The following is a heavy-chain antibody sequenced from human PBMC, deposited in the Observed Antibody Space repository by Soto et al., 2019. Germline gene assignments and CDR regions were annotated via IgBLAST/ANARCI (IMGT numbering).Heavy chain of an antibody. J-gene: IGHJ4*02. V-gene: IGHV4-4*02. Sequence: QVQLQESGPGLVKPSGTLSLTCAVSGGSISSNNWWSWVRQPPGKGLEWIGEIYHSGSTNYNPSLKNRVTIAVDKSKHQLSKRLSSETTADPAVYYCARVAAACTYFDSWGQGPLVPVSS. CDR1: GGSISSNNW. D-gene: IGHD6-13*01. CDR2: IYHSGST. CDR3: ARVAAACTYFDS.